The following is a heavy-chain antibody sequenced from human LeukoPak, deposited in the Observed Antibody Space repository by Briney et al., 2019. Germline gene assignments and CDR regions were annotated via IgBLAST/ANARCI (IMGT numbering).Heavy chain of an antibody. CDR3: ARPRIVGADDAFDI. CDR2: MNPNSGNT. V-gene: IGHV1-8*03. Sequence: ASVKVSCKASVYTFTSYDINWVRQATGQGLEWMGWMNPNSGNTAYAQKFQGRVTIIRNTYISTAYMELSSLTSEDTAVYYCARPRIVGADDAFDIWGQGTMVTVSS. CDR1: VYTFTSYD. D-gene: IGHD1-26*01. J-gene: IGHJ3*02.